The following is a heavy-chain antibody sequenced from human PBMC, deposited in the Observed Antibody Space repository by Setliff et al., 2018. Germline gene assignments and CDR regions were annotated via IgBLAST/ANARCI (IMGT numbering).Heavy chain of an antibody. CDR2: IYYSGST. Sequence: SETLSLTCTVSGGSISSSSYYWGWIRQPPGKGLEWIGGIYYSGSTYYNPSLKGRFTISRDIAKNTLYLQINSLRAEDTAVYYCARAFGGNSDAFDIWGQGTMVTVSS. J-gene: IGHJ3*02. CDR1: GGSISSSSYY. V-gene: IGHV4-39*01. D-gene: IGHD2-21*02. CDR3: ARAFGGNSDAFDI.